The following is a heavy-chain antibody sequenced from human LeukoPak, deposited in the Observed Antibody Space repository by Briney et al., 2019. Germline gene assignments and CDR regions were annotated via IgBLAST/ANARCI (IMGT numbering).Heavy chain of an antibody. J-gene: IGHJ4*02. CDR3: ARDYNDSSGHPYFIFDY. V-gene: IGHV1-2*02. CDR1: GYTFTGYY. D-gene: IGHD3-22*01. Sequence: ASVKVSCKASGYTFTGYYMHWVRQAPGQGLEWMGWINPNSGGTNYAQKFQGRVTMTRDTSISTAYMELSSLRSEDTAVYYCARDYNDSSGHPYFIFDYWGQGTLVSVSS. CDR2: INPNSGGT.